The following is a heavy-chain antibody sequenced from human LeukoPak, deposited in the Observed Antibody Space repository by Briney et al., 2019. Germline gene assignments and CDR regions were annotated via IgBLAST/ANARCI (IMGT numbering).Heavy chain of an antibody. CDR3: ARHYPYGSGSYSPFYFDY. CDR1: GDSISSYY. CDR2: IYYSGST. J-gene: IGHJ4*02. V-gene: IGHV4-59*08. D-gene: IGHD3-10*01. Sequence: SETPSLTCTVSGDSISSYYWSWTRQPPGKGLEWIGYIYYSGSTNYNPSLKSRVTISVDTSKNQFSLKLSSVTAADTGVYYCARHYPYGSGSYSPFYFDYWGQGTLVTVSS.